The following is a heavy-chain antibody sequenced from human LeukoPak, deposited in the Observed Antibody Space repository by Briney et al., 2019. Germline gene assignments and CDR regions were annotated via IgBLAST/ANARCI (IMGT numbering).Heavy chain of an antibody. V-gene: IGHV4-4*02. CDR2: IYYSGST. J-gene: IGHJ4*02. CDR1: GGSISSSNW. CDR3: ARDFRESQIDY. Sequence: SGTLSLTCAVSGGSISSSNWWSWVRQPPGKGLEWIGSIYYSGSTYYNPSLKSRVTISVDTSKNQFSLKLSSVTAADTAVYYCARDFRESQIDYWGQGTLVTVSS.